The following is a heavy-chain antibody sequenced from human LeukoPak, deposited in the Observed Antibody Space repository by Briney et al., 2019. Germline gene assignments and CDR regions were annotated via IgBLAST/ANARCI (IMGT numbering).Heavy chain of an antibody. CDR3: ARDLYSSGWYPYADY. J-gene: IGHJ4*02. D-gene: IGHD6-19*01. CDR1: GGSFSGYY. Sequence: SETLSLTCAVYGGSFSGYYWSWIRQPAGKGLEWIGRIYTSGSTNYNPSLKSRVTMSVDTSKNQFSLKLSSVTAADTAVYYCARDLYSSGWYPYADYWGQGTLVTVSS. CDR2: IYTSGST. V-gene: IGHV4-4*07.